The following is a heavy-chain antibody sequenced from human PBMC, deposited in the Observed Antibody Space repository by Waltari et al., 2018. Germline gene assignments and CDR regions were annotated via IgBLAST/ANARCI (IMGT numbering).Heavy chain of an antibody. V-gene: IGHV2-5*02. CDR1: GFSLSTSAVA. J-gene: IGHJ6*02. D-gene: IGHD6-19*01. Sequence: QITLKESGPTLVKPTQTLTLTCTFPGFSLSTSAVAVGWIRQPPGKALEWLALIYWDDDKRYSPSLKRRLTITKDTSKNQVVLTMTNMDPVDTATYYCAQSVAAYYGMDVWGQGTTVTVSS. CDR3: AQSVAAYYGMDV. CDR2: IYWDDDK.